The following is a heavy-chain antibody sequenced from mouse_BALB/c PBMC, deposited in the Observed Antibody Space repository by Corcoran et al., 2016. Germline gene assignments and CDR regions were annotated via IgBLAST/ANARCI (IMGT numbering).Heavy chain of an antibody. Sequence: QVQLQQSGAELARPGASVKLSCKASGYTFTDYYINWVKQRTGQGLEWIGEIYPGSGNTYYNEKFKGKATLTADKFSSTAYMQLSSLTSEDSAVYFCATTVVDYWGQGTTLTVSS. J-gene: IGHJ2*01. CDR3: ATTVVDY. V-gene: IGHV1-77*01. D-gene: IGHD1-1*01. CDR2: IYPGSGNT. CDR1: GYTFTDYY.